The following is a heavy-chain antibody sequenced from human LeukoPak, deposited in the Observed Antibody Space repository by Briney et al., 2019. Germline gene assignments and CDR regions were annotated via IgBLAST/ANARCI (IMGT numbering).Heavy chain of an antibody. D-gene: IGHD3-9*01. V-gene: IGHV3-23*01. CDR3: AKIEVTGYYFPDGMDV. J-gene: IGHJ6*02. CDR1: GFTFGSYA. CDR2: ISGSGGST. Sequence: GGSLRLSCAASGFTFGSYAMSWVRQAPGKGLEWVSAISGSGGSTYYADSVKGRFTISRDNSKNTLYLQMNSLRAEDTAVYYCAKIEVTGYYFPDGMDVWGQGTTVTVSS.